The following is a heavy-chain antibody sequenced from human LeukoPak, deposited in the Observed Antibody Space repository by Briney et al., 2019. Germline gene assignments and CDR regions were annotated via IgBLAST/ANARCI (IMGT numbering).Heavy chain of an antibody. D-gene: IGHD4-23*01. CDR2: IYYSGST. Sequence: SETLSLTCTVSGGYISSYYWSWIRQPPGKGLEWIGYIYYSGSTNYNPSLKSRVTISVDTSKNQFSLKLSSVTAADTAVYYCAREGFRRLVTRAYYYYMDVWGKGTTVTVSS. J-gene: IGHJ6*03. CDR3: AREGFRRLVTRAYYYYMDV. CDR1: GGYISSYY. V-gene: IGHV4-59*01.